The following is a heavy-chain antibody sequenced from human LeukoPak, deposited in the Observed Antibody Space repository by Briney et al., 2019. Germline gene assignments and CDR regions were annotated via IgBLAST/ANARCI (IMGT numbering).Heavy chain of an antibody. Sequence: PGGSLKLSCAASGFTFSSYGMHWLRQAPGTGLQWVAVIWYDGSNKDYADSVRGRFTISRDNSENTLYLQMNSLRVEDTAVYYCAREHTIAATGTHWFAPWGQGTLVTVSS. CDR2: IWYDGSNK. CDR1: GFTFSSYG. CDR3: AREHTIAATGTHWFAP. V-gene: IGHV3-33*01. D-gene: IGHD6-13*01. J-gene: IGHJ5*02.